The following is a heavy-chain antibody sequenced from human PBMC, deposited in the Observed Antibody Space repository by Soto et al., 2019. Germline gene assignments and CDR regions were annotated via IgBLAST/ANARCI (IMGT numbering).Heavy chain of an antibody. Sequence: GGSLRLSCAASGFTFSSYWMSWVRQAPGKGLEWVANIKQDGSEKYYVDSVKGRFTISRDNAKNSLYLQMNSLRAEDTAVYYCARDVTLEWFGDFDPWGQGTLVTVSS. CDR1: GFTFSSYW. CDR3: ARDVTLEWFGDFDP. D-gene: IGHD3-10*01. J-gene: IGHJ5*02. CDR2: IKQDGSEK. V-gene: IGHV3-7*01.